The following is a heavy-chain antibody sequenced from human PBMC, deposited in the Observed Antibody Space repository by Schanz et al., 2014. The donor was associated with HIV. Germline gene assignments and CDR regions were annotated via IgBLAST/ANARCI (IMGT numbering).Heavy chain of an antibody. D-gene: IGHD3-22*01. CDR2: MNPNSGNT. V-gene: IGHV1-8*02. Sequence: QVQLVQSGAEVKKPGASVMVSCEASGYTFSGYDINWVRQATGQGLEWMGWMNPNSGNTGYAQKFRGRVTMTRNTSTGTAYMELSSLRSDDTAVYYCARGRRDVSMIVLYWLDPWGQGALVTVSS. CDR1: GYTFSGYD. J-gene: IGHJ5*02. CDR3: ARGRRDVSMIVLYWLDP.